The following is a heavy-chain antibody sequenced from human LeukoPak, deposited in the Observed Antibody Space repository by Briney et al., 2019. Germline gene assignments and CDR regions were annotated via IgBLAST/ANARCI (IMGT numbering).Heavy chain of an antibody. Sequence: PGRSLRLSCAASGFTFSSYAMHWVRQAPGKGLEWVAFIRYDGSNKYYADSVKGRFTISRDNSKNTLYLQMNSLRAEDTAVYYCAKDLVFSGSYMFYWGQGTLVTVSS. CDR2: IRYDGSNK. CDR1: GFTFSSYA. D-gene: IGHD1-26*01. V-gene: IGHV3-30*02. CDR3: AKDLVFSGSYMFY. J-gene: IGHJ4*02.